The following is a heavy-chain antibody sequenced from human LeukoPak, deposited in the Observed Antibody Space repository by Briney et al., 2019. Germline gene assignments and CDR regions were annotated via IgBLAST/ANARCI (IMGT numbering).Heavy chain of an antibody. CDR2: LKQDGSEK. CDR1: GFTFSSYW. Sequence: GGSLRLSCAASGFTFSSYWMSWVRQAPGKGLEWVANLKQDGSEKYYVDSVKGFFTISRDNAKNSLFLQMNSLRAEDTAVYYCATNSGRDFWGQGTLVTVSS. V-gene: IGHV3-7*02. D-gene: IGHD2-15*01. J-gene: IGHJ4*02. CDR3: ATNSGRDF.